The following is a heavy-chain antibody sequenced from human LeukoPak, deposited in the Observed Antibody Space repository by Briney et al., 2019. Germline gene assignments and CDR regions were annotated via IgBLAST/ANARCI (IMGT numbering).Heavy chain of an antibody. D-gene: IGHD1-26*01. V-gene: IGHV4-59*01. CDR1: DGSISSYY. CDR2: VYYSGST. CDR3: AREGYSGSYLDY. Sequence: SETLSLTCTVSDGSISSYYWSWIRQPPGKGLEWIGYVYYSGSTNYNPSLKSRVTISVDTSKNQFSLKLSSVTAADTAVYYCAREGYSGSYLDYWGQGTLVTVSS. J-gene: IGHJ4*02.